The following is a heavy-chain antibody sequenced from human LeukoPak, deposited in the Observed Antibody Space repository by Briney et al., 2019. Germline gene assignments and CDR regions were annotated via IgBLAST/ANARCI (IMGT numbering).Heavy chain of an antibody. V-gene: IGHV4-59*01. Sequence: PSETLSLPCTVSGGSISSYYWSWIRQPPGKGLEWIGYIYYSGSTNYNPSLKSRVTISVDTSKNQFSLKLSSVTAADTAVYYCARGPDSSGYPLDYWGQGTLVTVSS. J-gene: IGHJ4*02. D-gene: IGHD3-22*01. CDR3: ARGPDSSGYPLDY. CDR2: IYYSGST. CDR1: GGSISSYY.